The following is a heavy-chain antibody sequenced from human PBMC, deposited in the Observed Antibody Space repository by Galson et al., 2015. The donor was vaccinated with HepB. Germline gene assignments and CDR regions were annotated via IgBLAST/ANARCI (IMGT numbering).Heavy chain of an antibody. CDR1: GYSFTNYA. D-gene: IGHD7-27*01. CDR2: INAGNGNT. J-gene: IGHJ1*01. CDR3: ALSPEAEHFQH. V-gene: IGHV1-3*01. Sequence: QSGAEVKKPGTSVKVSCKASGYSFTNYAMHWVRQAPGQRLEWMGWINAGNGNTKYSQKFQGRVSISRDTTASTTYMELSSLRSEDTAVYYCALSPEAEHFQHWGQGTLVTVSS.